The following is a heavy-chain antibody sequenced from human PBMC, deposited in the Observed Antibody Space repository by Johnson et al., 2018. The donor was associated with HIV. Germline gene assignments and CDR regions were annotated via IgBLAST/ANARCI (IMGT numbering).Heavy chain of an antibody. CDR3: AREESSSSRDGFDI. D-gene: IGHD6-6*01. CDR2: ISNDGTNT. V-gene: IGHV3-30*14. CDR1: DFTFTNNA. Sequence: QMQLVESGGGVVQPGRSLRLSCAASDFTFTNNAIHWVRQAPGKGLEWVAVISNDGTNTYYADSVKGRFTISRDNSKNTLYLQMNSLRVEDTAVYYCAREESSSSRDGFDIWGQGTMVTVSS. J-gene: IGHJ3*02.